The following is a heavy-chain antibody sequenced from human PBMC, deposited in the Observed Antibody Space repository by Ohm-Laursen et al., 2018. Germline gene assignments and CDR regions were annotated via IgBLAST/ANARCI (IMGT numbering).Heavy chain of an antibody. Sequence: SDTLSLTCAVSGGSISSFYWGWIRQPPGKGLEWIGNMDNSGRTNNNPSLKSRVTISVDTSKNQFSLKLSSVTAADTAVYYCARLSAAAFDPWGQGTLVTVSS. CDR1: GGSISSFY. CDR3: ARLSAAAFDP. D-gene: IGHD2-15*01. CDR2: MDNSGRT. V-gene: IGHV4-59*08. J-gene: IGHJ5*02.